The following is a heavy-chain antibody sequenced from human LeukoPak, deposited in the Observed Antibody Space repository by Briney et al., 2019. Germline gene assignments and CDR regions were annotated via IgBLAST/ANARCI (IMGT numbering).Heavy chain of an antibody. Sequence: GGSLRLSCAASGFTFTTYWMTWVRQAPGKGLEWVANINQDGTEKHYVDSVKGRFTISRDNAKNSLYLQMNSLRAEDTAVYYCAELGITMIGGVWGKGTTVTISS. V-gene: IGHV3-7*01. CDR3: AELGITMIGGV. J-gene: IGHJ6*04. CDR1: GFTFTTYW. D-gene: IGHD3-10*02. CDR2: INQDGTEK.